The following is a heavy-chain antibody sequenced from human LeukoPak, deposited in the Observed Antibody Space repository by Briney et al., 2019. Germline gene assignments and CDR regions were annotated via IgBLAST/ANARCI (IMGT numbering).Heavy chain of an antibody. J-gene: IGHJ4*02. CDR3: AKDRYSYAYEYFDC. D-gene: IGHD5-18*01. Sequence: PGRSLRLSCAASGFTFSSYGMHWVRQAPGKGLEWVAVISYDGRNKYYADSVKGRFTISRDNSKNTLYLQMNSLRAEDTAVYYCAKDRYSYAYEYFDCWGRGTLVTVSS. V-gene: IGHV3-30*18. CDR2: ISYDGRNK. CDR1: GFTFSSYG.